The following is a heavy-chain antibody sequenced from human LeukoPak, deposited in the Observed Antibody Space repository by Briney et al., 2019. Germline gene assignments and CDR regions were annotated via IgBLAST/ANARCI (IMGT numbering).Heavy chain of an antibody. V-gene: IGHV4-59*08. J-gene: IGHJ5*02. CDR2: IYYTGNA. D-gene: IGHD2-15*01. Sequence: PSETLSLTCTVSGGSISGYYWNWIRQSPWKGLEWIAYIYYTGNANYNPSLKSRVTISVDTSKNQISLILGSVTAADTAVYYCARRTYCSGGRCYGENWFDPWGQGTLVTVSS. CDR3: ARRTYCSGGRCYGENWFDP. CDR1: GGSISGYY.